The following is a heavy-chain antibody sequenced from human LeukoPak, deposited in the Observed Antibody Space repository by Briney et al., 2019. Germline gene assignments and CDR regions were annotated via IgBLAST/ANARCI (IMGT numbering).Heavy chain of an antibody. J-gene: IGHJ4*02. D-gene: IGHD3-3*01. CDR1: GYTLTELS. CDR2: FDPEDGET. Sequence: ASVKVSFKVSGYTLTELSMHWVRQAPGKGLEWMGGFDPEDGETIYAQKFQGRVTMTEDTSTDTAYMELSSLRSEDTAVYYCATVLRFVADDFDYWGQGTLVTVSS. CDR3: ATVLRFVADDFDY. V-gene: IGHV1-24*01.